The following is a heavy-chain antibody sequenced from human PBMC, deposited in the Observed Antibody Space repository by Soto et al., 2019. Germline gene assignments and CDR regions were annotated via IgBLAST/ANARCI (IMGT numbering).Heavy chain of an antibody. V-gene: IGHV3-23*01. CDR3: AKDRTRWELPQYYFDY. CDR1: GFTFSSYA. Sequence: VQLLESGGGLVQPGGSLRLSCAASGFTFSSYAMSWVRQAPGKGLEWVSAISGSGGSTYYADSVKGRFTISRDNSKNTLYLQMNSLRAEDTAVYYCAKDRTRWELPQYYFDYWGQGTLVTVSS. D-gene: IGHD1-26*01. J-gene: IGHJ4*02. CDR2: ISGSGGST.